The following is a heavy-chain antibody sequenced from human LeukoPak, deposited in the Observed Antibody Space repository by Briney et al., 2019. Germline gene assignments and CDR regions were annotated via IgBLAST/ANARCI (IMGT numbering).Heavy chain of an antibody. D-gene: IGHD3-10*01. CDR3: ARDRYGSGSYYAPYNWFDP. J-gene: IGHJ5*02. V-gene: IGHV4-30-4*01. CDR1: GGSISSGDYY. CDR2: IYYSGST. Sequence: SETLSLTCTVSGGSISSGDYYWSWIRQPPGKGLEWIGYIYYSGSTYYNPSLKSRVTISVDTSKNRFSLKLSSVTAADTAVYYCARDRYGSGSYYAPYNWFDPWGQGTLVTVSS.